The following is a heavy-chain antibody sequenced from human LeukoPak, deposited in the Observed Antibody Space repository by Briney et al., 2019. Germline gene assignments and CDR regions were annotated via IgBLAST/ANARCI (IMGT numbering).Heavy chain of an antibody. Sequence: SETLSLTCIVSDGSISSDSFYWGWIRQPPGKGLERNGSLYYTGSYTGTTYYNPSLESRVTVSVDTSKNLCSLKLTSVTAADTALYYCVGEEYGTGSYYKSSDWGQGTLVTVSS. CDR3: VGEEYGTGSYYKSSD. CDR1: DGSISSDSFY. J-gene: IGHJ4*02. D-gene: IGHD3-10*01. CDR2: LYYTGSYTGTT. V-gene: IGHV4-39*01.